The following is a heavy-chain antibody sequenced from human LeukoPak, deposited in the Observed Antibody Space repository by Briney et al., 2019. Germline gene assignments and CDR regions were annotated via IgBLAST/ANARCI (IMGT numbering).Heavy chain of an antibody. J-gene: IGHJ4*02. CDR1: GGSISTYY. D-gene: IGHD3-3*01. CDR2: ISVGAEYI. CDR3: ASGPPFLKYFEY. Sequence: ASETLSLTCTVSGGSISTYYWSWFRQAPGKGLEWVSTISVGAEYIFYADPVKGRFTISRDDSNNALYLQMHSLRAEDTALYYCASGPPFLKYFEYWGQGTLVTVSS. V-gene: IGHV3-23*01.